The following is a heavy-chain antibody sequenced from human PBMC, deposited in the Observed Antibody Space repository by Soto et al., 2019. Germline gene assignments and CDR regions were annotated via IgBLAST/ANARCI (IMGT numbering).Heavy chain of an antibody. V-gene: IGHV1-18*01. Sequence: GASVKVSCKASGYTFTSYGISWVRQAPGQGLEWMGWISAYNGNTNYAQKLQGRVTMTTDTSTSTAYMELRSLRSDDTAVYYCARDDIVVVPAAMPLKYYYYGMDVWGQGTTVTVSS. D-gene: IGHD2-2*01. J-gene: IGHJ6*02. CDR3: ARDDIVVVPAAMPLKYYYYGMDV. CDR1: GYTFTSYG. CDR2: ISAYNGNT.